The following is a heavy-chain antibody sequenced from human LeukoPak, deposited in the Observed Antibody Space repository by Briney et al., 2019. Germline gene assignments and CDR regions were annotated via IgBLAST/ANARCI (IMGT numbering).Heavy chain of an antibody. V-gene: IGHV3-23*01. CDR1: GFTFNSYG. Sequence: GGSLRLSCAASGFTFNSYGMSWVRQAPGKGLEWVSTISGGGGNTYYADSVRGRFTIPRDNSKNTLNLQMNSLRAEDTAVYYCAKDTWTTSYFDYWGQGTLVTVSS. D-gene: IGHD3/OR15-3a*01. CDR2: ISGGGGNT. CDR3: AKDTWTTSYFDY. J-gene: IGHJ4*02.